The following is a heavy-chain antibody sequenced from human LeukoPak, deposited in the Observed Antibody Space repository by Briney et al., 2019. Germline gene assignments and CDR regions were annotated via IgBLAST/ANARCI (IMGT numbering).Heavy chain of an antibody. CDR3: TSFYETN. Sequence: QPGGSLRLSCAASGFIFTKYWMHWVRQAPGEGLVWVSHVNSDGSATSYADSVKGRFTISRDNAKNTVYLHINSLRVEDTAVYYCTSFYETNWGQGTLVTVSS. D-gene: IGHD2/OR15-2a*01. V-gene: IGHV3-74*01. CDR2: VNSDGSAT. CDR1: GFIFTKYW. J-gene: IGHJ4*02.